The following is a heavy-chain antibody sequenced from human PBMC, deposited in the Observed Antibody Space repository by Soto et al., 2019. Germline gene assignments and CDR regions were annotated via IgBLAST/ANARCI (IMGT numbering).Heavy chain of an antibody. Sequence: QVQLVESGGGVVQPGRSLRLSCAASGFTFSSYAMHWVRQAPGKGLEWVAVISYDGSNKYYADSVKGRFTISRDNSKNTLYRQMNSLRAEDTAVYYCASEGYCSGGSCYYPDYYYYGMDVWGQGTTVTVSS. V-gene: IGHV3-30-3*01. J-gene: IGHJ6*02. CDR1: GFTFSSYA. D-gene: IGHD2-15*01. CDR3: ASEGYCSGGSCYYPDYYYYGMDV. CDR2: ISYDGSNK.